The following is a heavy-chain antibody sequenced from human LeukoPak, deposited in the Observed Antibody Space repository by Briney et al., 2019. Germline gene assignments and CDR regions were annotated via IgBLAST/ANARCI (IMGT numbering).Heavy chain of an antibody. CDR2: ISAYNGNT. CDR1: GYTFTSYG. J-gene: IGHJ4*02. CDR3: ARGQYDFWSGQSPLDY. D-gene: IGHD3-3*01. Sequence: ASVKVSCKASGYTFTSYGISWVRQAPGQGLEWMGWISAYNGNTNYAQKLQGRVTMTTDTSTSTAYMELRSLRSDDTAVYYCARGQYDFWSGQSPLDYWGQGTLATVSS. V-gene: IGHV1-18*01.